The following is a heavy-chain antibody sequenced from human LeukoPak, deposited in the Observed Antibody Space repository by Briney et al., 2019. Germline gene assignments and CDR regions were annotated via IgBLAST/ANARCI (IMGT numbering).Heavy chain of an antibody. CDR3: ARAFSVSAWLDP. Sequence: SETLSLTCTVSGGSISSSSYYWGWIRQPPGKGLEWIGSIYYSGSTYYNPSLKSRVTISVDTSKNQFSLKLSSVTAADTAVYYCARAFSVSAWLDPWGQGTLVTVSS. V-gene: IGHV4-39*01. J-gene: IGHJ5*02. CDR2: IYYSGST. D-gene: IGHD3-10*01. CDR1: GGSISSSSYY.